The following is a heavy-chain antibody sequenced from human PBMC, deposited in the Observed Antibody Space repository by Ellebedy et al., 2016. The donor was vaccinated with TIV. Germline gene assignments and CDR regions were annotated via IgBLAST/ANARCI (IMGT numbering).Heavy chain of an antibody. CDR1: GYSFTNYW. D-gene: IGHD2-2*01. CDR3: ARHSSSGMDV. CDR2: IYPGDSDT. V-gene: IGHV5-51*01. Sequence: GESLKISCKGSGYSFTNYWIAWVRQTPGKGLEWMGIIYPGDSDTRYSPSFQGQVTISADKSISTAYLQWGSLKASDTAMYYCARHSSSGMDVWGQGTTVIVSS. J-gene: IGHJ6*02.